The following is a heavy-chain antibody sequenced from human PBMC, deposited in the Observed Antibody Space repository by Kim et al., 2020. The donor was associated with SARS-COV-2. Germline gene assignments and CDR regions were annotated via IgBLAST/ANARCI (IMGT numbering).Heavy chain of an antibody. CDR1: GFTFSSYG. CDR3: AKDTCTSCPLGYYYYGM. D-gene: IGHD2-2*01. J-gene: IGHJ6*01. CDR2: ISYDGSNK. V-gene: IGHV3-30*18. Sequence: GGSLRLSCAASGFTFSSYGMHWVRQAPGKGLEWVAVISYDGSNKYYADSVKGRFTISRDNSKNTLYLQMNSLRAEDTAVYYCAKDTCTSCPLGYYYYGM.